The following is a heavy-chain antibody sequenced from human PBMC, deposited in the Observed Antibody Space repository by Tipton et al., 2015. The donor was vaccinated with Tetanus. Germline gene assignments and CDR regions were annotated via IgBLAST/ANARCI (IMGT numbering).Heavy chain of an antibody. V-gene: IGHV4-31*03. J-gene: IGHJ4*02. CDR3: ARESVLLDGGFDF. Sequence: TLSLTCTVSGASINAGGYLWTWVRHHPGKGLEWIGNIYYTALTSYSPSLNSCVRIAVDTSKNQFSLSLTSVTAADSALYFCARESVLLDGGFDFWGQGTLVSVSS. CDR2: IYYTALT. CDR1: GASINAGGYL. D-gene: IGHD5-24*01.